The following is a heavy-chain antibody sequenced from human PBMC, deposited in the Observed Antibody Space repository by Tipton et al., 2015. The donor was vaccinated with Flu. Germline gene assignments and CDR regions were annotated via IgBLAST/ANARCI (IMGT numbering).Heavy chain of an antibody. J-gene: IGHJ6*02. CDR3: TKDRGDYGMDV. D-gene: IGHD3-10*01. Sequence: SLRLSCAASGFAFNIYGINWVRQAPGKGLEWVSIISSNGFNTYYADSVKGRFTTSRDNSKNTLFLQMNSLTAEDTAVYYCTKDRGDYGMDVWGPGTTVTVSS. CDR2: ISSNGFNT. CDR1: GFAFNIYG. V-gene: IGHV3-23*01.